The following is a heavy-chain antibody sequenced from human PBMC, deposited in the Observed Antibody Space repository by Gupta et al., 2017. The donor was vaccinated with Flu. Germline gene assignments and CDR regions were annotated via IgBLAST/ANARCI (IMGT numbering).Heavy chain of an antibody. CDR3: ARSESGNDSGDY. J-gene: IGHJ4*02. V-gene: IGHV4-59*08. CDR2: FHSSGST. Sequence: QVQLAESGPGLVKPSETLFLTCTVSGGSITNSHWSWVRQPPGKGLEWIGYFHSSGSTSYNPSLKSRVSISSDGPKNQFSLKLSSVTAADTAVYYCARSESGNDSGDYWGQGALVTVSS. CDR1: GGSITNSH. D-gene: IGHD5-12*01.